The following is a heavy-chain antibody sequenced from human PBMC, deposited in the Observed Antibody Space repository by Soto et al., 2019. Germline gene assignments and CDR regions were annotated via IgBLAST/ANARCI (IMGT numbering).Heavy chain of an antibody. CDR1: GDSIGTTPSY. V-gene: IGHV4-39*01. CDR3: ARHEGNGNVWPLDY. Sequence: QVQLLESGPGLVKPSETLSLTCTVSGDSIGTTPSYWAWIRQSPGQALEWFGNIHYSGSTYYMPCLKSRVNLYVDTSKNQCSLRLTSVTAEDTAVYYCARHEGNGNVWPLDYWGQGILVSVSS. D-gene: IGHD2-8*01. CDR2: IHYSGST. J-gene: IGHJ4*02.